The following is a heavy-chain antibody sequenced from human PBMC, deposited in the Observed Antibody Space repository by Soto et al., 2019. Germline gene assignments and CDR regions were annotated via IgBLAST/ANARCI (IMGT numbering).Heavy chain of an antibody. CDR1: GGTFSSHS. CDR3: AREVGYGDFSAALLD. Sequence: VQLMQSGAEVKKPGSSVKVSCKASGGTFSSHSINWVRQAPGQGLEWMGGIITLFGTSNYAQNFQGRVTMTADQSTSTAHRELNSLTSDDTAVYYCAREVGYGDFSAALLDWGQGTLVTVSS. CDR2: IITLFGTS. J-gene: IGHJ4*02. V-gene: IGHV1-69*01. D-gene: IGHD2-21*02.